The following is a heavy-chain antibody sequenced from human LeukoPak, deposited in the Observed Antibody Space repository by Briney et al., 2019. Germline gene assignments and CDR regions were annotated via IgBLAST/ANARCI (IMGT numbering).Heavy chain of an antibody. J-gene: IGHJ5*02. CDR3: ARDRRVRPESWFDP. Sequence: KSSETLSLTCTVSGGSISSYYWSWIRQPAGKGLEWIGRIYTSGSTNYNPSLKSRVTISVDTSKNQFSLKLSSVTAADTAVYYCARDRRVRPESWFDPWGQGTLVTVSS. V-gene: IGHV4-4*07. CDR1: GGSISSYY. D-gene: IGHD3-10*01. CDR2: IYTSGST.